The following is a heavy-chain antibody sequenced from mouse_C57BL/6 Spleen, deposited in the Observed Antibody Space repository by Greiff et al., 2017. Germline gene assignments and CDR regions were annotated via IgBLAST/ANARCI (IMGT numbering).Heavy chain of an antibody. D-gene: IGHD2-2*01. CDR2: ISSGGSYT. CDR1: GFTFSSYG. Sequence: EVKLVESGGDLVKPGGSLKLSCAASGFTFSSYGMSWVRQTPDKRLEWVATISSGGSYTYYPDSVKGRFTISRDNAKNTLYLQMSSRKSEDTAMYYCARHEGEGYDGGEVDYWGQGTTLTVSS. J-gene: IGHJ2*01. V-gene: IGHV5-6*01. CDR3: ARHEGEGYDGGEVDY.